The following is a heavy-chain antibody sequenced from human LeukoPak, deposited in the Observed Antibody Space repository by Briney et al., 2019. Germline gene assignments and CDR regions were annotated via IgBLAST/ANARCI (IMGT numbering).Heavy chain of an antibody. Sequence: GGSLRLSCAASGFSVRTNYMSWVRQAPGKGLEWVSIIYSDGSTYYADSVKGRFIISRDNSKNTLYLAMNSLGAEDTAVYYCARTSVSMAAKEDYFDYWGQGTLVTVSS. V-gene: IGHV3-53*01. J-gene: IGHJ4*02. CDR2: IYSDGST. CDR3: ARTSVSMAAKEDYFDY. CDR1: GFSVRTNY. D-gene: IGHD2-15*01.